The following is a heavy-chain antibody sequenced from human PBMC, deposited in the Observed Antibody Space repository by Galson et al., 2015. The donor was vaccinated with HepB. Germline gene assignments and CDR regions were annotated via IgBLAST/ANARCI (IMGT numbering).Heavy chain of an antibody. CDR2: ISYDGSNK. J-gene: IGHJ4*02. D-gene: IGHD2-15*01. Sequence: SLRLSCAASGFTFSSYGMHWVRQAPGKGLEWVAVISYDGSNKYYADSVKGRFTISRDNSKNTLYLQMNSLRAEDTDVYYCAKDALLPRPSRSYWGQGTLVTVSS. V-gene: IGHV3-30*18. CDR1: GFTFSSYG. CDR3: AKDALLPRPSRSY.